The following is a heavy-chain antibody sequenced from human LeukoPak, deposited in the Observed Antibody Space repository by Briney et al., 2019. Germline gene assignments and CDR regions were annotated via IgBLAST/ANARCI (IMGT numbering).Heavy chain of an antibody. CDR2: INSNSGGT. D-gene: IGHD3-3*01. J-gene: IGHJ4*02. CDR3: ARDRFGVRSGSYDY. Sequence: ASVKVSCKASGYTFTGYYMHWVRQAPGQGLEWMGWINSNSGGTNYAQKFQGRVTMTRDTSISTAYMELKSLSSDDTAVYYCARDRFGVRSGSYDYWGQGTLVTVSS. CDR1: GYTFTGYY. V-gene: IGHV1-2*02.